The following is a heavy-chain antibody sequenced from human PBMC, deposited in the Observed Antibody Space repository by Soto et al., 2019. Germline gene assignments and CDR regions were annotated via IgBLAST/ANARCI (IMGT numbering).Heavy chain of an antibody. V-gene: IGHV3-53*01. J-gene: IGHJ4*02. CDR1: GFTVSSNY. CDR3: ARETIAARPGFDY. Sequence: PVGSLRLSCAASGFTVSSNYMSWVGQAPGKGLEWVSVIYSGGSTYYADSVKGRFTISRDNSKNTLYLQMNSLRAEDTAVYYCARETIAARPGFDYWGQGTLVTVSS. D-gene: IGHD6-6*01. CDR2: IYSGGST.